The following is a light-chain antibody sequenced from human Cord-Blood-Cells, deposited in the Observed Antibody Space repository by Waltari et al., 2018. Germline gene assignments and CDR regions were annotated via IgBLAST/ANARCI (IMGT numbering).Light chain of an antibody. Sequence: QSALTQPPSASGSPGQSVTISCTGTSSDVGGYNYVSWYQQHPGKAPKLMIYEVSNRPSGVPDRVSGSKSGNTASLTVSGLQAEDEADYYCSSYAGSNNVVFGGGTKLTVL. J-gene: IGLJ2*01. CDR1: SSDVGGYNY. CDR2: EVS. CDR3: SSYAGSNNVV. V-gene: IGLV2-8*01.